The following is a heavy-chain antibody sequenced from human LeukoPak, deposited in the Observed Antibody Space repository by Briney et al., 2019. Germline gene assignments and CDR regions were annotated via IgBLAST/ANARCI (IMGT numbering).Heavy chain of an antibody. D-gene: IGHD3-22*01. CDR2: IYYSGST. CDR1: GGSISSSSYY. J-gene: IGHJ4*02. V-gene: IGHV4-39*07. Sequence: SETLSLTCTVSGGSISSSSYYWGWIRQPPGKGLEWIGSIYYSGSTYYNPSLKSRVTISVDTSKNQFSLKLTSVTAADTAVYYCARTPIYYFDNSGYYNWGQGTLVTVSS. CDR3: ARTPIYYFDNSGYYN.